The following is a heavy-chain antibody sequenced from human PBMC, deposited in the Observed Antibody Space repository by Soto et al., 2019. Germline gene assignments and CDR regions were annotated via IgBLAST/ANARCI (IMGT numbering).Heavy chain of an antibody. CDR2: MNPNTGNS. Sequence: ASVKVSCKASGYTFTSYDIYWVRQATGQGLEWMGWMNPNTGNSGYAQKFQGRVTMTSDTSISTAHMELSSLRSEDTAVYYCARRAETNGWNGFGADKYYFDFSGQGTLVTVSS. D-gene: IGHD1-1*01. CDR1: GYTFTSYD. J-gene: IGHJ4*02. V-gene: IGHV1-8*01. CDR3: ARRAETNGWNGFGADKYYFDF.